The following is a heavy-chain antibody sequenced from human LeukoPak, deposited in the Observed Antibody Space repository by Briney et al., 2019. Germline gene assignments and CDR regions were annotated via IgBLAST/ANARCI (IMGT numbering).Heavy chain of an antibody. CDR3: AREYSGYDWSLDY. CDR1: GGTFSSYA. V-gene: IGHV1-69*05. Sequence: LVKVSCKASGGTFSSYAISWVRQAPGQGLEWMGGIIPIFGTANYAQKFQGRVTITTDESTSTAYMELSSLRSEDTAVYYCAREYSGYDWSLDYWGQGTLVTVSS. D-gene: IGHD5-12*01. CDR2: IIPIFGTA. J-gene: IGHJ4*02.